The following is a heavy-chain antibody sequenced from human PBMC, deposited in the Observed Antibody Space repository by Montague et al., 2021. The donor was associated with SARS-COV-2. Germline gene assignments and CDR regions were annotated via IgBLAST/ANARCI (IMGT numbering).Heavy chain of an antibody. D-gene: IGHD3-10*01. CDR3: AKDMGPYGSGPYGMDV. V-gene: IGHV3-9*01. Sequence: SRRLSCAASGFTFDDYAMHWVRQAPGKGLEWVSGISWNSGSIGYADSVKGRFTISRDNAKNSLYLQMNSLRAEDTALYYCAKDMGPYGSGPYGMDVWGQGTKVTVSS. J-gene: IGHJ6*02. CDR1: GFTFDDYA. CDR2: ISWNSGSI.